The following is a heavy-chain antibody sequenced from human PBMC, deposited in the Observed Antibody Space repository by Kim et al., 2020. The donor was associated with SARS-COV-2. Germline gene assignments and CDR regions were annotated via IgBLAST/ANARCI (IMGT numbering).Heavy chain of an antibody. J-gene: IGHJ4*02. CDR2: INHSGST. CDR1: GGSFSGYY. CDR3: ARMRAVTIGFFGVEIGPFDY. V-gene: IGHV4-34*01. Sequence: SETLSLTCAVYGGSFSGYYWSWIRQPPGKGLEWIGEINHSGSTNYNPSLKSRVTISVDTSKNQFSLKLSSVTAADTAVYYCARMRAVTIGFFGVEIGPFDYWGQGTLVTVSS. D-gene: IGHD3-3*01.